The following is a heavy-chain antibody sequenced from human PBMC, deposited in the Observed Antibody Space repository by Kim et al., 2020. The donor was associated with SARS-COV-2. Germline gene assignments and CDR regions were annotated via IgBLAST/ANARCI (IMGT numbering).Heavy chain of an antibody. Sequence: ASVKVSCKASGYTFDTFSLYWVRQAPGQGFEWMGWITGGKGNTRYSQNFQGRFTITRDTSATTAYMELSSLTSKETAVYFCAREGSGSYNWLDPWGQGTLVTVSS. J-gene: IGHJ5*02. CDR1: GYTFDTFS. D-gene: IGHD3-10*01. CDR2: ITGGKGNT. V-gene: IGHV1-3*01. CDR3: AREGSGSYNWLDP.